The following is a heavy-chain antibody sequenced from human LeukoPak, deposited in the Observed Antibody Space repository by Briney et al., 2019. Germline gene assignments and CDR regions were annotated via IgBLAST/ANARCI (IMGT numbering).Heavy chain of an antibody. CDR2: FDPEDGET. Sequence: ASVKVSCKFSVYTRTELSMHWVRQAPGKGLELVGCFDPEDGETIYAQKLQGRVTMTEDTSTDTAYMELSSLRSEDTAVYYCATDARGIHNWFDPWGQGTLVTVSS. J-gene: IGHJ5*02. CDR1: VYTRTELS. D-gene: IGHD6-13*01. CDR3: ATDARGIHNWFDP. V-gene: IGHV1-24*01.